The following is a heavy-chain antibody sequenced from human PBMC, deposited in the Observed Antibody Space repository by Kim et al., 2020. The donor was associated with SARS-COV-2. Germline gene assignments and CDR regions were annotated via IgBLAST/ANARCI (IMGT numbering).Heavy chain of an antibody. J-gene: IGHJ3*02. CDR1: GYSFTSYW. CDR3: ARHTSVGRSWYGGAFDI. Sequence: GESLKISCKGSGYSFTSYWISWVRQMPGKGLEWMGRIDPSDSYTNYSPSFQGHVTISADKSISTAYLQWSSLKASDTAMYYCARHTSVGRSWYGGAFDIWGQGTMVTVSS. D-gene: IGHD6-13*01. V-gene: IGHV5-10-1*01. CDR2: IDPSDSYT.